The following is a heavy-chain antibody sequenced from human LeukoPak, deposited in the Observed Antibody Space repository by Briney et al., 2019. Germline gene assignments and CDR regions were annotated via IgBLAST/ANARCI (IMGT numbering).Heavy chain of an antibody. D-gene: IGHD3-22*01. V-gene: IGHV4-4*09. CDR1: GCSISSYY. CDR3: ARHLAYYDSSGYSSYNWFDP. Sequence: SETLSLTCTVSGCSISSYYWSWIRQPPGKGLEWIGYIYTSGSANYNPSLKSRVTISVDTSKNQFSLKLSSVTAADTAVYYCARHLAYYDSSGYSSYNWFDPWGQGTLVTVSS. CDR2: IYTSGSA. J-gene: IGHJ5*02.